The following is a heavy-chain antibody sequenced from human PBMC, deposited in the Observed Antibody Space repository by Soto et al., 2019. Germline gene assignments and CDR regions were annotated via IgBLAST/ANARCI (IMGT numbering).Heavy chain of an antibody. D-gene: IGHD3-10*01. CDR3: ARAGENYGSGTFSPPLRYYFNS. CDR1: GYTFTTHY. CDR2: INPSGGRT. J-gene: IGHJ4*02. Sequence: QVQLVQSGTEVKKPGASVNVSCKASGYTFTTHYMHWVRQAPGQGLEWMGIINPSGGRTTYALKFQGRVTMNSDTSTHTVYVELTSLRSEDTAIYFCARAGENYGSGTFSPPLRYYFNSWGQGTLVTVSS. V-gene: IGHV1-46*01.